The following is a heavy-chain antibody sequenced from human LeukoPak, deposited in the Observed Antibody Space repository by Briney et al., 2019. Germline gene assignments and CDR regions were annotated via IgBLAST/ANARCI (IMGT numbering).Heavy chain of an antibody. Sequence: PGGSLRLSCAASGFTFSSYSMNWVRQAPGKGLEWVSSISSSGSYIYYADSVKGRFTIPRDNAKNSLYLQMNSLRAEDTAVYYCASNIAVAATGYWGQGTLVTVSS. CDR3: ASNIAVAATGY. V-gene: IGHV3-21*01. J-gene: IGHJ4*02. D-gene: IGHD6-19*01. CDR2: ISSSGSYI. CDR1: GFTFSSYS.